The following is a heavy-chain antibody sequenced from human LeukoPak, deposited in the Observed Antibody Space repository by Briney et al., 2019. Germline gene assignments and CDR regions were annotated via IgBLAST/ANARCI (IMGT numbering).Heavy chain of an antibody. J-gene: IGHJ4*02. V-gene: IGHV4-30-2*01. Sequence: TTSETLSLTCTVSGGFISSGAYFWSWIRQPPGKGLEWIGYIYHSGSTYYNPSLKSRVTMSVDRSMNHFSLKLSSVTAADTAVYYCARLESTGMDDWGQGTLVIVSS. CDR3: ARLESTGMDD. D-gene: IGHD5-24*01. CDR1: GGFISSGAYF. CDR2: IYHSGST.